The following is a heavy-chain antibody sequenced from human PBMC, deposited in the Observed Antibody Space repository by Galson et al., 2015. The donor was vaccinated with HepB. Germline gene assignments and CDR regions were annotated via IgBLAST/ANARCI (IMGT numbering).Heavy chain of an antibody. CDR1: GFTFSDYY. Sequence: SLRLSCAASGFTFSDYYMSWIRQAPGKGLEWVSYISSSSSYTNYADSVKGRFTISRDNAKNSLYLQMNSLRAEDTAVYYCARRVRFGALYYGMDVWGQGTTVTVSS. J-gene: IGHJ6*02. CDR2: ISSSSSYT. V-gene: IGHV3-11*06. D-gene: IGHD3-10*01. CDR3: ARRVRFGALYYGMDV.